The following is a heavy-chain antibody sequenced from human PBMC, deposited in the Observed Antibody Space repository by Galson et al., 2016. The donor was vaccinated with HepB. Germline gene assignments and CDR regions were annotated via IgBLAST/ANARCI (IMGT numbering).Heavy chain of an antibody. V-gene: IGHV3-9*01. CDR2: ISWNSGSR. Sequence: SLRLSCAASGFTLDNYAMHWVRQAPGKGLEWVSGISWNSGSRDYADSVKGRFTISRDNAKNSLYLQMNSLRAEDTAVYYCAIHPADTASYDADYWGQGTLVTVSS. D-gene: IGHD5-18*01. CDR3: AIHPADTASYDADY. J-gene: IGHJ4*02. CDR1: GFTLDNYA.